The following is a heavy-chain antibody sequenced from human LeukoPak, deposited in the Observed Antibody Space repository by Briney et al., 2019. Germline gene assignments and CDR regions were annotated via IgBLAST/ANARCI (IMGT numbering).Heavy chain of an antibody. D-gene: IGHD5-12*01. J-gene: IGHJ4*02. CDR3: ARYSGLFGFDY. V-gene: IGHV1-46*02. CDR1: GYTFNTYY. CDR2: INPGGGDT. Sequence: ASVKVSCKASGYTFNTYYIHWVRQAPGQGLEWMGLINPGGGDTSYAQNLQGRVTMTRDTSTSTVYLELSNLRSEDTAVYYCARYSGLFGFDYWGQGTLVTVSS.